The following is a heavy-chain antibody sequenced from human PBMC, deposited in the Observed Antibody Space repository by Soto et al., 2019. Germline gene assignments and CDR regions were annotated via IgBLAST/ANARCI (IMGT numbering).Heavy chain of an antibody. CDR1: GFTFSSYA. V-gene: IGHV3-23*01. Sequence: EVQLLESGGGLVQPGGSLRLSCAPSGFTFSSYAMSWVRQAPGKGLEWVSALSASGTSTYYADSVKGRFTISRDNSKNTLYLQLNSLGAEDTAVYYCAKDRVTTVTTKTFDYWGQGTLVIVSS. D-gene: IGHD4-17*01. J-gene: IGHJ4*02. CDR3: AKDRVTTVTTKTFDY. CDR2: LSASGTST.